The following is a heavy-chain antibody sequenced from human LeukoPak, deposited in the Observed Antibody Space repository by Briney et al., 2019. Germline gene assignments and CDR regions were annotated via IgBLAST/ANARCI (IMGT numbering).Heavy chain of an antibody. CDR2: IKQDGSER. CDR3: ATGAGCGY. D-gene: IGHD6-19*01. Sequence: PGGSLRLSCAASGFVLSNYWMTWVRQAPGKGLEWVANIKQDGSERNYVDSVKGRFTISRDNAKNSLYLQMNTLRDEDTAVYYCATGAGCGYWGQGTLVTVSS. CDR1: GFVLSNYW. J-gene: IGHJ4*02. V-gene: IGHV3-7*03.